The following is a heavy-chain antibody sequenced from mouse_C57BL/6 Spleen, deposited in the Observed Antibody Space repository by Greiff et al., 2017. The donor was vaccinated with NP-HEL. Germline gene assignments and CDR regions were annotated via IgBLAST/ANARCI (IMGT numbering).Heavy chain of an antibody. D-gene: IGHD1-2*01. J-gene: IGHJ1*03. CDR2: IYPGDGDT. Sequence: QVQLKESGPELVKPGASVKISCKASGYAFSSSWMNWVKQRPGKGLEWIGRIYPGDGDTNYNGKFKGKATLTADKSSSTAYMQLSSLTSGDSAVYFCAREEVIRPDVWGTGTTVTVSS. CDR1: GYAFSSSW. V-gene: IGHV1-82*01. CDR3: AREEVIRPDV.